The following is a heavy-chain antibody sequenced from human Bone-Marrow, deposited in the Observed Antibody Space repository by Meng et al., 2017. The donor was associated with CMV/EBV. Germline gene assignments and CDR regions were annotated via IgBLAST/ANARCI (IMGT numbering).Heavy chain of an antibody. J-gene: IGHJ4*02. V-gene: IGHV1-2*02. Sequence: ASVKVSCKASGYTFTAYYIHWVRQAPGQGLEWMGWMNPNTGNTNYPQRFQGRVTMTSDRSISTAYLELSRLRSEDTAVYYCALQLPNRNWGQGTLVTVSS. D-gene: IGHD2-2*01. CDR3: ALQLPNRN. CDR2: MNPNTGNT. CDR1: GYTFTAYY.